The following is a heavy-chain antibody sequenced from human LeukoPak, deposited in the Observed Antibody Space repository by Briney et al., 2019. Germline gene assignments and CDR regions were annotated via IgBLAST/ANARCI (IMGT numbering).Heavy chain of an antibody. CDR2: INAGNDNT. CDR3: TRGLLWFGELSPPGY. CDR1: GYTFTNYA. D-gene: IGHD3-10*01. Sequence: ASVKVSCTASGYTFTNYAIHWVRQAPGQRLEWMGWINAGNDNTKYSQKFQGRVTITRDTSASTVYMELSNLRSEDMAVYYCTRGLLWFGELSPPGYWGQGTLITVSS. V-gene: IGHV1-3*01. J-gene: IGHJ4*02.